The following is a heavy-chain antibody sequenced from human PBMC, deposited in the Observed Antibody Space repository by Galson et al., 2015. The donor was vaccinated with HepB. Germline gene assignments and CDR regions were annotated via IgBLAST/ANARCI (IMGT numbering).Heavy chain of an antibody. J-gene: IGHJ3*02. CDR1: GYTFTSYA. CDR2: INAGNGNT. CDR3: APLLDCSSTSCSEDDAFDI. Sequence: SVKVSCKASGYTFTSYAMHWVRQAPGQRLEWMGWINAGNGNTKYSQKFQGRVTITRDTSASTAYMELSSLRSEDTAVYYCAPLLDCSSTSCSEDDAFDIWGQGTMVTVSS. V-gene: IGHV1-3*01. D-gene: IGHD2-2*01.